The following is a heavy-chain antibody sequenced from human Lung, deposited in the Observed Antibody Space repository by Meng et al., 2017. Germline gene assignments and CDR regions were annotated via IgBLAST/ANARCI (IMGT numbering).Heavy chain of an antibody. D-gene: IGHD4-11*01. CDR2: INNSGST. J-gene: IGHJ4*02. CDR1: GGSFKDYY. CDR3: ARGPTTMAHDFDY. V-gene: IGHV4-34*01. Sequence: QLLQWGGGVFKPSETRSLTCLGSGGSFKDYYWSWIRPPPGKGLEWIGEINNSGSTNYNPSLESRATISVDTSQNNLSLKLSSVTAADSAVYYCARGPTTMAHDFDYWGQGTLVTVSS.